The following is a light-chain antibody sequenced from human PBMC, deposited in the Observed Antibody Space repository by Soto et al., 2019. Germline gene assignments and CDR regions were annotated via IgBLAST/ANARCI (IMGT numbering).Light chain of an antibody. CDR3: QQRSKWRT. Sequence: PGERATLSCRASQSVSTYVAWYQQKPGQAPRLLIYDASTRATGIPARFSGGGSGTDFTLTISNLEPEDFAVYYCQQRSKWRTFGQGTKVDIK. V-gene: IGKV3-11*01. CDR1: QSVSTY. J-gene: IGKJ1*01. CDR2: DAS.